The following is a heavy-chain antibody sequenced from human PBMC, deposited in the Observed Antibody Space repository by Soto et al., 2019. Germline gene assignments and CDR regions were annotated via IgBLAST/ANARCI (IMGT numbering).Heavy chain of an antibody. D-gene: IGHD3-3*01. CDR2: FDPEDGET. V-gene: IGHV1-24*01. CDR1: GYTLTELS. J-gene: IGHJ3*02. Sequence: ASVKVSCKVSGYTLTELSMHWVRQAPGKGLEWMGGFDPEDGETIYAQKFQGRVTMTEDTSTDTAYMELSSLRSEDTAVYYCATDSYGLRFLEWLWAHAFDIWGQGKWSPSPQ. CDR3: ATDSYGLRFLEWLWAHAFDI.